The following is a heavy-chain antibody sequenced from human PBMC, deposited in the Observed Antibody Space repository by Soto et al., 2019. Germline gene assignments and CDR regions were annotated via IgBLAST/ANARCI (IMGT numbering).Heavy chain of an antibody. CDR2: IYYSGST. Sequence: QVQLQESGPGLVKPSQTLSLTCTVSGGSISSGGYYWSWLSQHPGKGLEWIGYIYYSGSTYYNPSLKRRVTISVDTSKNQFFLKLSSVTAADTAVYYCARSIVVVVAAHDAFDIWGQGTMVTVSS. CDR3: ARSIVVVVAAHDAFDI. V-gene: IGHV4-31*03. D-gene: IGHD2-15*01. CDR1: GGSISSGGYY. J-gene: IGHJ3*02.